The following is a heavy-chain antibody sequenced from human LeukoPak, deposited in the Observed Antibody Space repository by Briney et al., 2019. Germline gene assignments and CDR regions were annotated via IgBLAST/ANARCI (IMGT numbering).Heavy chain of an antibody. V-gene: IGHV3-7*03. CDR2: INEDGSYK. Sequence: GGSLRLSCAVSGFTFTSYWMSWVRQAPGKGLEWVANINEDGSYKFHADSVKGRFTISRDNSKNTLYLQMNSLRAEDTAVYYCAKDRGGWSPTELTWGQGTLVTVSS. D-gene: IGHD6-19*01. CDR1: GFTFTSYW. J-gene: IGHJ5*02. CDR3: AKDRGGWSPTELT.